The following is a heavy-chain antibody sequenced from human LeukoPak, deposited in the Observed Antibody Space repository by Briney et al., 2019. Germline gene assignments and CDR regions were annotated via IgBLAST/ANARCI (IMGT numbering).Heavy chain of an antibody. J-gene: IGHJ4*02. CDR3: VRLTGAEFDY. D-gene: IGHD7-27*01. CDR1: GFNFSSYW. CDR2: INSHGSST. V-gene: IGHV3-74*01. Sequence: SGGSLRLSCAASGFNFSSYWLHRVRQVPGKGLVWVSGINSHGSSTSYADSVKGRFTISRDNAKNTLHLQMNSLRAEDTAVYYCVRLTGAEFDYWGQGTLVTVSS.